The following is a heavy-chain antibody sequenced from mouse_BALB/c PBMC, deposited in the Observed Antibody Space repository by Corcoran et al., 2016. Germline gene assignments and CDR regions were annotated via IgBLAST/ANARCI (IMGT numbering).Heavy chain of an antibody. CDR3: SRAPRDYYAMDY. V-gene: IGHV9-3-1*01. CDR1: GYTFTNYG. CDR2: INTYTGEP. J-gene: IGHJ4*01. Sequence: QIQLVQSGPELKKPGETVKISCKASGYTFTNYGMNWVKQAPGKGLKWMGWINTYTGEPTYADDFKGRFAFSLETSASTAYLQINNLKNEDTATYFCSRAPRDYYAMDYWGQGTSVTVSS.